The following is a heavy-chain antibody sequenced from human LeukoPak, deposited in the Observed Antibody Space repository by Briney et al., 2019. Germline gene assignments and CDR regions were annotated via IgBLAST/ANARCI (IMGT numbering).Heavy chain of an antibody. CDR3: ARIQTGDFDN. CDR2: ISSSGSTI. CDR1: GFTFSSYE. Sequence: GGSLRLSCAASGFTFSSYEMNWVRQAPGKGLEWVPYISSSGSTIYYADSVKGRFTISRDNAKNSLYLQMNSLRAEDTAVYYCARIQTGDFDNWGQGTLVTVSS. J-gene: IGHJ4*02. V-gene: IGHV3-48*03. D-gene: IGHD7-27*01.